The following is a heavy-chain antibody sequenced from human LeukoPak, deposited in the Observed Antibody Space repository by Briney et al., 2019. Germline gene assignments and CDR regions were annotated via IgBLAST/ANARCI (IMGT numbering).Heavy chain of an antibody. J-gene: IGHJ4*02. CDR2: IYYSGST. D-gene: IGHD4-17*01. CDR1: GGSISSSSYY. V-gene: IGHV4-39*01. CDR3: ARLGAMVTTFDY. Sequence: SETLSLTCTVSGGSISSSSYYWGWIRQPPGKGLEWIGSIYYSGSTYYNPSLKSRVTISVDTSKNQSSLKLSSVTAADTAVYYCARLGAMVTTFDYWGQGTLVTVSS.